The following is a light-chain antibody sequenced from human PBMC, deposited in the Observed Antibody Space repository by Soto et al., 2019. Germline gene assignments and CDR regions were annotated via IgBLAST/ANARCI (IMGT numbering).Light chain of an antibody. CDR1: QSVSGSH. J-gene: IGKJ1*01. V-gene: IGKV3-20*01. CDR2: GAS. Sequence: EIVLTQSPGTLSLSPGERATLSCRASQSVSGSHLAWYQQKPGQAPRLLIYGASSRATGIPDRFSGSGSGTDFTLTITGLEPEDFAVYFCLRYSSSQWTFGQGTKVDIK. CDR3: LRYSSSQWT.